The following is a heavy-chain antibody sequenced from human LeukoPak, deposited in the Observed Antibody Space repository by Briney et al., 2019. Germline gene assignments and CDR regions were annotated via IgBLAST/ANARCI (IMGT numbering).Heavy chain of an antibody. CDR3: ARTAEEYYYDSSGYCDY. V-gene: IGHV3-33*01. D-gene: IGHD3-22*01. CDR2: IWYDGSNR. CDR1: GFTFSSYG. Sequence: GGSLRLSCAASGFTFSSYGMHWVRQAPGKGLEWVAVIWYDGSNRYYADSVKGRFTISGDNSKNTLYLQMNSLRAEDTAVYYCARTAEEYYYDSSGYCDYWGQGTLVTVSS. J-gene: IGHJ4*02.